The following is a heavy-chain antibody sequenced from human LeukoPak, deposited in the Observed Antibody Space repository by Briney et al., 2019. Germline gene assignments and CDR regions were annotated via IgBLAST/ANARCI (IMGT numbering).Heavy chain of an antibody. J-gene: IGHJ4*02. D-gene: IGHD6-19*01. CDR2: IIPIFGTA. CDR3: ARDPPAVADSNDY. Sequence: SVKVSCKASGGTFSSYAISWERQAPGQGLEWMGGIIPIFGTANYAQKFQGRVTITADESTSTAYMELSSLRSEDTAVYYCARDPPAVADSNDYWGQGTLVTVSS. CDR1: GGTFSSYA. V-gene: IGHV1-69*01.